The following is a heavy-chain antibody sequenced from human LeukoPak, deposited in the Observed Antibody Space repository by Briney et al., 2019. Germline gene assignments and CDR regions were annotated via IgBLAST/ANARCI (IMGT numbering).Heavy chain of an antibody. CDR3: AKDTYSGSYYVFDY. J-gene: IGHJ4*02. CDR2: IRYDGSNK. D-gene: IGHD1-26*01. V-gene: IGHV3-30*02. CDR1: GFTFSSYG. Sequence: GGSLRLSCAASGFTFSSYGMHWVRQAPGKGLEWVAFIRYDGSNKYYADSVKGRFTISRDDSKNTLYLQMNSLRAEDTAVYYCAKDTYSGSYYVFDYWGQGTLVTVSS.